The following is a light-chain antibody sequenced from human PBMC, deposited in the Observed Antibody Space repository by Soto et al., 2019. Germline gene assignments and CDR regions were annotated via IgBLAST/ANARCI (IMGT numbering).Light chain of an antibody. Sequence: IAMTQSPATLSVSPGERATLSCRASQSVSSNLAWYQQKPGQAPRLLIYAASTRATGIPARFSGSGSGTEFTLTISSLQSEDFAVYYCQQYNDWPPLTFGQGTRLEIK. J-gene: IGKJ5*01. CDR2: AAS. V-gene: IGKV3-15*01. CDR1: QSVSSN. CDR3: QQYNDWPPLT.